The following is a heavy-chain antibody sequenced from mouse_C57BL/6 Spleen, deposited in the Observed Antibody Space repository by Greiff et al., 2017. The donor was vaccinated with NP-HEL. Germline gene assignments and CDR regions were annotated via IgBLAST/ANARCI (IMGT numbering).Heavy chain of an antibody. V-gene: IGHV1-18*01. CDR2: INPNNGGT. Sequence: VQLQQSGPELVKPGASVKIPCKASGYTFTDYNMDWVKQSHGKSLEWIGDINPNNGGTIYNQKFKGKATLTVDKSSSTAYMELRSLTSEDTAVYYCARSGNWDDYYAMDYWGQGTSVTVSS. D-gene: IGHD4-1*01. J-gene: IGHJ4*01. CDR3: ARSGNWDDYYAMDY. CDR1: GYTFTDYN.